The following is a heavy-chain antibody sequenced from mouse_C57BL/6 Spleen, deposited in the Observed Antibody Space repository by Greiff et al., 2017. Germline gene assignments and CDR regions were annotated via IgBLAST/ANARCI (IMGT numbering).Heavy chain of an antibody. V-gene: IGHV14-1*01. CDR2: IDPEDGDT. D-gene: IGHD1-1*01. CDR1: GFNIKDYY. CDR3: TTGPEYYGSSYRDD. Sequence: VQLKQSGAELVRPGASVKLSCTASGFNIKDYYMHWVKQRPEQGLEWIGRIDPEDGDTEYAPKFQGKATMTADTSSNTAYLQLSSLTSEATAVDYGTTGPEYYGSSYRDDWGQGTSGTVSS. J-gene: IGHJ4*01.